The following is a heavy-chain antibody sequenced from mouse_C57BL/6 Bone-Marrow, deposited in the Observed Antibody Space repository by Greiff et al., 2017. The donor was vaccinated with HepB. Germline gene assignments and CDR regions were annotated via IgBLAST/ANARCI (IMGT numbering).Heavy chain of an antibody. CDR3: ARQQLYYGSSYDWYFDV. V-gene: IGHV5-9*04. CDR2: ISGGGGNT. J-gene: IGHJ1*03. CDR1: GFTFSSYT. D-gene: IGHD1-1*01. Sequence: EVQLVESGGGLVKPGGSLKLSCAASGFTFSSYTMSWVRQTPEKRLEWVATISGGGGNTYYPDSVKGRFTIPRDNAKNTLYLHMSSLRSEDTAVYYCARQQLYYGSSYDWYFDVWGTGTTVTVAS.